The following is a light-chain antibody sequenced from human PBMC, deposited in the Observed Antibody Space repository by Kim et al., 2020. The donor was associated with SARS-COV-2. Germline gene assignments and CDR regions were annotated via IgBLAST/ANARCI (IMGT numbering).Light chain of an antibody. V-gene: IGKV1-5*03. CDR2: KAS. Sequence: DIQMTQSPSTLSASVGDRVTITCRASQGISSGLGWYQQKPGKAPKLLIYKASSLESGVPPRFSGSGSGTEFTLTISSLQPDDFATYYCQQYNGYPWTFGQGTKVDIK. CDR1: QGISSG. J-gene: IGKJ1*01. CDR3: QQYNGYPWT.